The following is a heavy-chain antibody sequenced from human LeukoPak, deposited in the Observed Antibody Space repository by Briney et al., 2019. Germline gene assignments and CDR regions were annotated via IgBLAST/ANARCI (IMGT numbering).Heavy chain of an antibody. J-gene: IGHJ5*02. D-gene: IGHD2-15*01. V-gene: IGHV3-21*01. Sequence: TSGGSLRLSCAASGFTFSSYSMNWVRQAPGKGLEWVSSISSSSSYIYYADSVKGRFTISRDNAKNSLYLQMNSLRAEDTSVYYCARANIVVVAPPNWFDPWGQGTLVTVSS. CDR3: ARANIVVVAPPNWFDP. CDR2: ISSSSSYI. CDR1: GFTFSSYS.